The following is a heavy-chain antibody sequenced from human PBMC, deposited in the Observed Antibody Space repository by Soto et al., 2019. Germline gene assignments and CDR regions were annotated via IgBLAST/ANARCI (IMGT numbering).Heavy chain of an antibody. CDR1: GYTFTSYD. D-gene: IGHD3-3*01. CDR3: ARGMDYDFWSGYWYYFDY. J-gene: IGHJ4*02. CDR2: MNPNSGNT. Sequence: EASVKVSCKASGYTFTSYDINWVRQATGQGLEWMGWMNPNSGNTGYAQKFQGRVTMTRNTSISTAYMELSSLRSEDTAVYYCARGMDYDFWSGYWYYFDYWGQGTLVTVSS. V-gene: IGHV1-8*01.